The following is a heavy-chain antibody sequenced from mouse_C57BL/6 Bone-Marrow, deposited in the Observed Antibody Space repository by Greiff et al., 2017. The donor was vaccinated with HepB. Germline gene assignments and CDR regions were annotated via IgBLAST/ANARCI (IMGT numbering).Heavy chain of an antibody. Sequence: VQLQQSGPGLVQPSQSLSITCTVSGFSLTSYGVHWVRQSPGKGLEWLGVIWSGGSTDYNAAFISRLSISKDNSKSQVFFKMNSLQAEDTAIYYCAREGVTTGHWYFDVWGTGTTVTVSS. J-gene: IGHJ1*03. D-gene: IGHD2-5*01. V-gene: IGHV2-2*01. CDR1: GFSLTSYG. CDR2: IWSGGST. CDR3: AREGVTTGHWYFDV.